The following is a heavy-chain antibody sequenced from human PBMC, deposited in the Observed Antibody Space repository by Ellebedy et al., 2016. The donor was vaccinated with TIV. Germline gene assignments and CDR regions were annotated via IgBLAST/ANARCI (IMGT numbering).Heavy chain of an antibody. D-gene: IGHD5-12*01. V-gene: IGHV3-53*01. CDR1: GFTVSSSY. J-gene: IGHJ6*02. CDR3: ARGGSSLRSYYYYGLDV. Sequence: PGGSLRLSCAASGFTVSSSYMTWVRQAPGKGLEWVSVIYGGGSTYYADLVTGRFIISRDISRNMLYLQMNRLRAEDTAVYYCARGGSSLRSYYYYGLDVWGQGTTVTVSS. CDR2: IYGGGST.